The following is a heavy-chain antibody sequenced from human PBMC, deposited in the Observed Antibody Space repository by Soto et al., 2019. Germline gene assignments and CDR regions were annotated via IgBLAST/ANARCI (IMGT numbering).Heavy chain of an antibody. CDR1: GGSISSGDYY. D-gene: IGHD3-22*01. Sequence: LSLTCTVSGGSISSGDYYWSWIRQPPGKGLEWIGYIYYSGSTYYNPSLKSRVTISVDTSKNQFSLKLSSVTAADTAVYYCARSSDSSGYYYVDYWGQGTLVTVSS. CDR2: IYYSGST. J-gene: IGHJ4*02. V-gene: IGHV4-30-4*01. CDR3: ARSSDSSGYYYVDY.